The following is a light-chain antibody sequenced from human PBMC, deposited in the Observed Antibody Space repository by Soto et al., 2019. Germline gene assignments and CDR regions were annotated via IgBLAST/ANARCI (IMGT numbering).Light chain of an antibody. CDR3: QQYAYPPWT. CDR1: QSVTSTY. CDR2: GAS. Sequence: DTVLTQSPGTLSLSPGERATLSCRASQSVTSTYLAWYQHRPGQAPRLLIYGASTRATGIPDRFSGSGSGTDFTLTISRLEPEDFAVYYCQQYAYPPWTFGHGTNVEIK. V-gene: IGKV3-20*01. J-gene: IGKJ1*01.